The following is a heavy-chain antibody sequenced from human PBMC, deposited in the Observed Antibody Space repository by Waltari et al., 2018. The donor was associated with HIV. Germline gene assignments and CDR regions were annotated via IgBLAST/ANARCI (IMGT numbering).Heavy chain of an antibody. Sequence: QVQLVQSGAEVKKPGASVKVSCTASRFTFPAYYVHWVRQAPGQGLEWMGWINPKSGVTHFAQNFQGRINMTRDTSIKTAYLELSRLQSDDTAVYYCARDWWQLPSGGYFFDYWGQGTLVTVSS. CDR2: INPKSGVT. CDR3: ARDWWQLPSGGYFFDY. J-gene: IGHJ4*02. D-gene: IGHD2-15*01. V-gene: IGHV1-2*02. CDR1: RFTFPAYY.